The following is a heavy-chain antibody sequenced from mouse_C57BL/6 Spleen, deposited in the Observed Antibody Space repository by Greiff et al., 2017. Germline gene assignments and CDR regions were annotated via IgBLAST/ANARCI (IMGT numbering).Heavy chain of an antibody. Sequence: QVQLQQPGTELVKPGASVKLSCKASGYTFTSYWMHWVKQRPGQGLEWIGNINPSNGGTNDNEKFKSKATLTGDKSSSTAYLQLSRLTSEDTAVYYCAREEVYYGSSRYFDVWGTGTTVTVSS. D-gene: IGHD1-1*01. CDR2: INPSNGGT. J-gene: IGHJ1*03. V-gene: IGHV1-53*01. CDR3: AREEVYYGSSRYFDV. CDR1: GYTFTSYW.